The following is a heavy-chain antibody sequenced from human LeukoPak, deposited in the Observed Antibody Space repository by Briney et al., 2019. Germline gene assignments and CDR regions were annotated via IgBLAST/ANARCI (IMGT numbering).Heavy chain of an antibody. CDR1: GFTFSDYW. J-gene: IGHJ6*02. CDR3: ARGTTGGYSGRYSMDV. Sequence: GGSLRLSCAASGFTFSDYWVHWVRQALGKGLLCVSLINSDGSRTNYADSVKGRFTISRDNAKGMLYLQMNSLRAEDTAVYYCARGTTGGYSGRYSMDVWGQGTTVTVSS. V-gene: IGHV3-74*01. D-gene: IGHD1-26*01. CDR2: INSDGSRT.